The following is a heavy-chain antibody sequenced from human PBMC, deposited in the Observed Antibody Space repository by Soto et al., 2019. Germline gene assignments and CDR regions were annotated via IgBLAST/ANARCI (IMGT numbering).Heavy chain of an antibody. CDR3: ARDMDIVVVPAADYYYYGMDV. CDR2: INPNSGGT. J-gene: IGHJ6*02. V-gene: IGHV1-2*02. D-gene: IGHD2-2*03. CDR1: GYTFTGYY. Sequence: ASVKVSCKASGYTFTGYYMHWVRQAPGQGLEWMGWINPNSGGTNYAQKFQGRVTMTRDTSISTAYMELSRLRSDDTAVYYCARDMDIVVVPAADYYYYGMDVWGQGTTVTV.